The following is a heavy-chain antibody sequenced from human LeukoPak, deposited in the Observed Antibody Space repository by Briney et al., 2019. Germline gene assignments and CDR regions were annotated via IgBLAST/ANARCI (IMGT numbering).Heavy chain of an antibody. J-gene: IGHJ4*02. V-gene: IGHV3-23*01. CDR2: ISGSGGST. D-gene: IGHD6-19*01. Sequence: GGSLRLSCAASGFTFSSYATSWVRQAPGKGLEWVSAISGSGGSTYYADSVKGRFTISRDNSKNTLYLQMNSLRAEDTAVYYCAKGGRYSSGWSFDYWGQGTLVTVSS. CDR3: AKGGRYSSGWSFDY. CDR1: GFTFSSYA.